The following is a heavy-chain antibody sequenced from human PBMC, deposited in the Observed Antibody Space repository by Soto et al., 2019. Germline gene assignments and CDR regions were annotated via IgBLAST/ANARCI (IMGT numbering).Heavy chain of an antibody. Sequence: QVQLQESGPGLVKPSETLSLTCTVSGGSVSSGSYYWSWIRQPPGKGLEWIGYIYYSGSTNYNPSLQSRVTITVDTSKNQFSLKLSSVTAADAAVYYCAVPPSDSSGYYYWGQGTLVTVSS. CDR3: AVPPSDSSGYYY. J-gene: IGHJ4*02. CDR2: IYYSGST. CDR1: GGSVSSGSYY. V-gene: IGHV4-61*01. D-gene: IGHD3-22*01.